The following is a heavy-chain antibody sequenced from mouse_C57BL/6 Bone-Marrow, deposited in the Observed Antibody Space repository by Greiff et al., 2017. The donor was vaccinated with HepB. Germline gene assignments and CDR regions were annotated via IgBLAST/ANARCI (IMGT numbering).Heavy chain of an antibody. D-gene: IGHD3-1*01. Sequence: EVKLQESGPGLVEPSQSLSLTCSVTGYSITSGYYWNWIRQFPGNKLEWMGYISYDGSNNYNPSLKNRISITRDTSKNQFFLKLNSVTTEDTATYYCARDPIGYWYFDVWGTGTTVTVSS. CDR3: ARDPIGYWYFDV. V-gene: IGHV3-6*01. J-gene: IGHJ1*03. CDR2: ISYDGSN. CDR1: GYSITSGYY.